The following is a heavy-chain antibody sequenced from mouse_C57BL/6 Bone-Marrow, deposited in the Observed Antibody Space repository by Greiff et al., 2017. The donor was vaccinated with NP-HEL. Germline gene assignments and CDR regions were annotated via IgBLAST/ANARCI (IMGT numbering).Heavy chain of an antibody. Sequence: QVHVKQPGAELVKPGASVKMSCKASGYTFTSYWITWVKQRPGQGLEWIGDIYPGSGSTNYNEKFKSKATLTVDPSSSTAYMQLSSLTSADSAVYDCERGSVGLAIYWYFDVWGTGTTVTVSS. J-gene: IGHJ1*03. D-gene: IGHD1-3*01. V-gene: IGHV1-55*01. CDR3: ERGSVGLAIYWYFDV. CDR2: IYPGSGST. CDR1: GYTFTSYW.